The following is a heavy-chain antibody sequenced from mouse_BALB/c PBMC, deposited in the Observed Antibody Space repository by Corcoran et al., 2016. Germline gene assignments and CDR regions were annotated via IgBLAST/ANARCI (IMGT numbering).Heavy chain of an antibody. CDR1: GYTFTDNY. Sequence: EVQLQQSGPVLVTPGTSVKMSCKASGYTFTDNYMKWVKQSHGKGLEWIGDINPNNGGTSYNQKFKGKATLTVAKSSSTAYMQLNSLTSEDSAVYYCARDGNYYFDYWGQGTTLTVSS. V-gene: IGHV1-26*01. CDR3: ARDGNYYFDY. J-gene: IGHJ2*01. CDR2: INPNNGGT. D-gene: IGHD2-1*01.